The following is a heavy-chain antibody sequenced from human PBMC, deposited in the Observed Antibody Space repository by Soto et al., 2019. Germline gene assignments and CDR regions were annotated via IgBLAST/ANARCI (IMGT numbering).Heavy chain of an antibody. CDR1: GFAFSTYA. J-gene: IGHJ6*02. CDR2: ISGSGGSS. CDR3: AKVTKRAAAGRYEYYKYGMDV. D-gene: IGHD6-13*01. V-gene: IGHV3-23*01. Sequence: GGSLRLSCAASGFAFSTYAMTWVRQAPGKGLEWVSVISGSGGSSYYADSVKGRFTISRDNSKNTLFLQMNGPRAEDTAVYYCAKVTKRAAAGRYEYYKYGMDVWGQGTTVTVSS.